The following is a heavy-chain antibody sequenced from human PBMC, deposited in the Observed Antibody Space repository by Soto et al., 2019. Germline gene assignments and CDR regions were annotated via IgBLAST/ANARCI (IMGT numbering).Heavy chain of an antibody. V-gene: IGHV3-33*01. Sequence: PGGSLRLSCAASGFTLNSYGFHWVRQAPGTGLEWMAVIWYDGSNKNYADSVKGRFTISKDNSKNILDLQMNSLRAEDTGVYYCARDIVGAPDGMDVWGQGTTVTV. CDR1: GFTLNSYG. CDR3: ARDIVGAPDGMDV. D-gene: IGHD1-26*01. CDR2: IWYDGSNK. J-gene: IGHJ6*02.